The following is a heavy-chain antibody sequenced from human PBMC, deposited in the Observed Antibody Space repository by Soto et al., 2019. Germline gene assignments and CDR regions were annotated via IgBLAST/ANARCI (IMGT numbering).Heavy chain of an antibody. CDR1: GFTFSTFW. Sequence: EVQVVESGGGLVQPGGSLRLSCAASGFTFSTFWMSWVRQAPGKGLEWVANIKPGGSEKYYVDSVKGRFTISRDDAKNSLYLQMNRLRAEDTGVYYCARNPWGVAGTDYWGQGTLVTVSS. J-gene: IGHJ4*02. V-gene: IGHV3-7*01. D-gene: IGHD6-19*01. CDR2: IKPGGSEK. CDR3: ARNPWGVAGTDY.